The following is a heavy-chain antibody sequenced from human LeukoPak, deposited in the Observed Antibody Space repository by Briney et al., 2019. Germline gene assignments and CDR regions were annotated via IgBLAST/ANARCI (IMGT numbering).Heavy chain of an antibody. CDR3: TTRITIFGVAFDY. V-gene: IGHV3-15*01. CDR2: IKSKTDGGTT. CDR1: GFTFSNAW. J-gene: IGHJ4*02. Sequence: KAGGSLRLSCAASGFTFSNAWMSWVRQAPGKGLEWVGRIKSKTDGGTTDYAAPVKGRFTISRDDSKNTLYLQMNSLKTEDTAVYYCTTRITIFGVAFDYWGQGTLVTVSS. D-gene: IGHD3-3*01.